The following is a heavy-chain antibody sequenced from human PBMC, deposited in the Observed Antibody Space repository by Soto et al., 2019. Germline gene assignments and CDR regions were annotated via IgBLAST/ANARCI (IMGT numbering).Heavy chain of an antibody. CDR1: GFTVSAKW. V-gene: IGHV3-7*03. CDR2: INEDGSKK. J-gene: IGHJ4*02. D-gene: IGHD6-19*01. CDR3: AREMHLGSGWGDIDI. Sequence: DVQLVESGGALVQPGGSLGLSCAVSGFTVSAKWMSWVRQAPGKGLEWLANINEDGSKKFYVDSVKGRFTISKYNSKKLLALQLGSLRAEDTAVYYCAREMHLGSGWGDIDIWGRGTMVTVST.